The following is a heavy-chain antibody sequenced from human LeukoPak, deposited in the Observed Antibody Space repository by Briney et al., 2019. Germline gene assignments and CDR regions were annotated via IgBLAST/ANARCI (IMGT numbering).Heavy chain of an antibody. CDR3: AKGPWLAYPYYFDY. V-gene: IGHV3-23*01. CDR1: GFTFSSYA. Sequence: GGSLRPSCAASGFTFSSYAMSWVRQAPGKGLEWVSAISGSGGNTYFADSVKGRFTISRDNSKNTLYLQMNSLRAEDTAVYYCAKGPWLAYPYYFDYWGQGTLVTVSS. D-gene: IGHD6-19*01. CDR2: ISGSGGNT. J-gene: IGHJ4*02.